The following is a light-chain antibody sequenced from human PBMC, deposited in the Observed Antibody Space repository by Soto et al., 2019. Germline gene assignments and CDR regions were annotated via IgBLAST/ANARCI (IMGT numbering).Light chain of an antibody. V-gene: IGKV3-20*01. CDR3: QQYASSPWT. CDR2: GAS. J-gene: IGKJ1*01. CDR1: QSVTSNY. Sequence: EIVLTQSPGTLSLSPGERATLSCRASQSVTSNYLAWYQQKPGQAPSLLIYGASARAAGIPDRFSGSGTGTDFALTISGLEHEDFAVYFCQQYASSPWTFGQGTKVDIK.